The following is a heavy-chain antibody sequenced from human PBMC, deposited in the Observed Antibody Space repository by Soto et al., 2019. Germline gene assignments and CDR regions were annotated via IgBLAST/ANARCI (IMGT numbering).Heavy chain of an antibody. CDR1: GFTFSSYW. CDR3: VRVGRWGGY. J-gene: IGHJ4*02. D-gene: IGHD3-16*01. V-gene: IGHV3-7*03. Sequence: EGSLRLSCTASGFTFSSYWMSWVRQAPGKGLGWVANIKEDGSGKYYVDSVKGRFSISRDNARNSLYLQMNSLRVEDTAVYYCVRVGRWGGYWGQGAPVTVSS. CDR2: IKEDGSGK.